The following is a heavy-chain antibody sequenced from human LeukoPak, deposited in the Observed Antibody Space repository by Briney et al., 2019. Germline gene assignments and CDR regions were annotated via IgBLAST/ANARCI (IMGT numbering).Heavy chain of an antibody. CDR2: IKSKTDGGTT. Sequence: PGGSLRLSCAASGFTFSNAWMSWVRQAPGKGLEWVGRIKSKTDGGTTDYAAPVKGRFTISRDDSKNTLYLQMNSLKTEDTAVYYCTTEMVRGVITLDYWSQGTLVTVSS. D-gene: IGHD3-10*01. CDR3: TTEMVRGVITLDY. J-gene: IGHJ4*02. CDR1: GFTFSNAW. V-gene: IGHV3-15*01.